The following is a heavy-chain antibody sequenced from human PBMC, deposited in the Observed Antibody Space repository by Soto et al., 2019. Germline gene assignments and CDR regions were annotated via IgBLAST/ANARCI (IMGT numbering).Heavy chain of an antibody. CDR2: IYWDDDK. Sequence: QITLKESGPTVVKPTQTLTLTCTFSGFSLRSSGMGVGWIRQPPGKALEWLALIYWDDDKRYSPSLKSRHNIAKYTFKTQVVLTMTQMESVDTATYSSDPTSRSLPLRGVFNIWGQATMVTVSS. V-gene: IGHV2-5*02. CDR3: DPTSRSLPLRGVFNI. CDR1: GFSLRSSGMG. J-gene: IGHJ3*02. D-gene: IGHD2-8*02.